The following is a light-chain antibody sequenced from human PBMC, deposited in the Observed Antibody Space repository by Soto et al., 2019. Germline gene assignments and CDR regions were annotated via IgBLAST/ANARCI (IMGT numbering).Light chain of an antibody. CDR1: TSDIGTYNY. J-gene: IGLJ1*01. V-gene: IGLV2-14*01. CDR3: CSFTTSTTSV. CDR2: EVS. Sequence: QSALTQPASVSGSPGQSITISCTGTTSDIGTYNYVSWYQQHPDKAPKLLIYEVSYRPSGVSNRFSGSESGNTASLTISGLQYGDEADYYCCSFTTSTTSVFGTGTKDTVL.